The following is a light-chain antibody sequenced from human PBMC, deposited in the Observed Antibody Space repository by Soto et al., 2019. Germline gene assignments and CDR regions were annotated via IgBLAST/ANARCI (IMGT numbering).Light chain of an antibody. CDR3: CSYAGSSTYV. V-gene: IGLV2-23*02. Sequence: SVLTHPASVSGSPGQSITISCTGTSSDVGSYNLVSWYQQHPGKAPKLMIYAVSKRPSGVSNRFSGSKSGNTASLTISGLQAEDEAGYYCCSYAGSSTYVFGTGTKVTVL. CDR2: AVS. CDR1: SSDVGSYNL. J-gene: IGLJ1*01.